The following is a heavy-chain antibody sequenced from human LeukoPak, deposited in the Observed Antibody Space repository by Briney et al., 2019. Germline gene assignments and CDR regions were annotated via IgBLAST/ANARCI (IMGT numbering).Heavy chain of an antibody. J-gene: IGHJ5*01. CDR3: TRQSQACSTGSCYVVS. D-gene: IGHD2-15*01. CDR1: GYTFCSYW. CDR2: IYPGDSDT. Sequence: GESLKISCEGSGYTFCSYWIGWVRQMPGKKLEWMGMIYPGDSDTRYSPSFQGQVTFSADLSLNTAYLQWSSLEASDTAIYYCTRQSQACSTGSCYVVSWGQGTKVTVSS. V-gene: IGHV5-51*01.